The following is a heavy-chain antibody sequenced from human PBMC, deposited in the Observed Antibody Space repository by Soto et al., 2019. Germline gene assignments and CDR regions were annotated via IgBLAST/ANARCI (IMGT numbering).Heavy chain of an antibody. Sequence: ASVKASCKASGYTFTSYYMHWVRQAPGQGLEWMGIINPSGGSTSYAQKFQGRVTMTRDTSTSTVYMELSSLRSEDTAVYYRARDQQVEYSSSPGTANYYYYYGMDFWGQGTTVPVSS. J-gene: IGHJ6*02. CDR1: GYTFTSYY. CDR3: ARDQQVEYSSSPGTANYYYYYGMDF. V-gene: IGHV1-46*01. CDR2: INPSGGST. D-gene: IGHD6-6*01.